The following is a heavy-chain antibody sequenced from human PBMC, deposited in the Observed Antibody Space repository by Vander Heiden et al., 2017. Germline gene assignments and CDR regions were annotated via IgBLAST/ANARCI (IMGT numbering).Heavy chain of an antibody. CDR3: VRQKYTGSFGA. D-gene: IGHD1-26*01. V-gene: IGHV4-39*01. CDR1: GGSISSDTYY. J-gene: IGHJ1*01. CDR2: IDHRGRA. Sequence: QVQLQESGPRVVKPSDTLSLNCTVSGGSISSDTYYRPWIRQSPGKGLEWIGGIDHRGRAYYTQSLKNRVTMSVDTSRKQFSRNLKAVTAADTAVFYCVRQKYTGSFGAWGQGTPVTVSS.